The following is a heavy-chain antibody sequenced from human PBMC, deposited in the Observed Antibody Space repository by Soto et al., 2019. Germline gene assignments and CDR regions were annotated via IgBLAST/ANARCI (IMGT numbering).Heavy chain of an antibody. J-gene: IGHJ4*02. Sequence: QVQLVQSGSEVKKPGASVKVSCTASGYTFTSYGISWVRQAPGQGLESMGWISTYNGNTRYAQKLQGRVTMTTDTSTSTAYMELRSLRSDDTAVYYCATNPYCGGDCPIDYWGQGTLVTVSS. V-gene: IGHV1-18*01. CDR3: ATNPYCGGDCPIDY. CDR2: ISTYNGNT. D-gene: IGHD2-21*02. CDR1: GYTFTSYG.